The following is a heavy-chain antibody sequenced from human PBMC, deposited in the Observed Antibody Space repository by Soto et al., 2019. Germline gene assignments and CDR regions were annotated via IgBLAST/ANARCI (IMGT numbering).Heavy chain of an antibody. Sequence: GGSLRLSCAASGFTFSSYGMHWVRQAPGKGLEWVAVISYDGSNKYYADSVKGRFTISRDNSKNTLYLQMNSLRAEDTAVYYCAKDTIRSSWYYYYGMDVWGQGTTVTVSS. J-gene: IGHJ6*02. CDR2: ISYDGSNK. CDR3: AKDTIRSSWYYYYGMDV. D-gene: IGHD6-13*01. V-gene: IGHV3-30*18. CDR1: GFTFSSYG.